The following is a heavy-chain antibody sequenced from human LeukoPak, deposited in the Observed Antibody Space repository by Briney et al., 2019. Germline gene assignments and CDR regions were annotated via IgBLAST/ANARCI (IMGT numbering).Heavy chain of an antibody. CDR2: INPSGGST. CDR1: GYTFTNNY. CDR3: ARDLYYYGSGSYYDVFDV. D-gene: IGHD3-10*01. V-gene: IGHV1-46*01. J-gene: IGHJ3*01. Sequence: ASVNVSCKASGYTFTNNYMHWVRQPPAQGLEGMGIINPSGGSTNYAQKFQGRVTMTTDTSKSTAYMELRSLRSDDTAIYYCARDLYYYGSGSYYDVFDVWGQGTMVTVSS.